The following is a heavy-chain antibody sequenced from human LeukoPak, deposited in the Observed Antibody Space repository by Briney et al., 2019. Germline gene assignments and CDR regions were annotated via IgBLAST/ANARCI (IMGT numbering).Heavy chain of an antibody. V-gene: IGHV3-74*01. CDR1: GFIFSTYW. CDR3: VRGGPSTWS. D-gene: IGHD2-15*01. CDR2: INDDGSDT. J-gene: IGHJ5*02. Sequence: GGSLRLSCTGSGFIFSTYWMHWVRQVPGKRPVWVSRINDDGSDTIYADSVRGRFTISRDDAKNTVYLQMNNLRAEDTAVYYCVRGGPSTWSWGQGTLVTVSS.